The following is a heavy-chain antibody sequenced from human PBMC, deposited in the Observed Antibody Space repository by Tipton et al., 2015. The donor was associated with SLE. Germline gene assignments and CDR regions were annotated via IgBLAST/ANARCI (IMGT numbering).Heavy chain of an antibody. CDR2: IIPILGKT. J-gene: IGHJ4*02. CDR3: AKAKGKSGDEL. CDR1: GGTFSSHT. V-gene: IGHV1-69*04. Sequence: QSGPEVKKPESSVKVSCKASGGTFSSHTINWVRQAPGQGLEWMGRIIPILGKTNYAQKFQGRVAIIAHKSTSTAYMELSSLRTEDKAVYYCAKAKGKSGDELWGQGTLGTVSS. D-gene: IGHD1-26*01.